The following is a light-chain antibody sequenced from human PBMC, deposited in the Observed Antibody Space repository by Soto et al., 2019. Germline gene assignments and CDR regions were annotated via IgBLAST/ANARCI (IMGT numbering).Light chain of an antibody. Sequence: ELVLTQSPGTLSLSPGERATLSCRASQTVNNNYLAWYQQIPGQAPRLLISGASGRATDTPDRFSGSASGTDFTLTISRLEPEDFAVYYCQQYGSSPLTFGGGTKVEIK. CDR3: QQYGSSPLT. J-gene: IGKJ4*01. CDR2: GAS. V-gene: IGKV3-20*01. CDR1: QTVNNNY.